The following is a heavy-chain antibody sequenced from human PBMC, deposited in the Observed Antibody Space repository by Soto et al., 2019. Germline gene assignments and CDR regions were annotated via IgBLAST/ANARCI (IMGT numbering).Heavy chain of an antibody. CDR2: ISYDGSNK. J-gene: IGHJ6*02. V-gene: IGHV3-30-3*01. Sequence: GGSLRLSCAAPGFTFSSYAMHWVRQAPGKGLEWVAVISYDGSNKYYADSVKGRFTISRDNSKNTLYLQMNSLRAEDTAVYYCARIPLGYCSSTSCPNRIDVWGQGTTVTVSS. CDR3: ARIPLGYCSSTSCPNRIDV. CDR1: GFTFSSYA. D-gene: IGHD2-2*01.